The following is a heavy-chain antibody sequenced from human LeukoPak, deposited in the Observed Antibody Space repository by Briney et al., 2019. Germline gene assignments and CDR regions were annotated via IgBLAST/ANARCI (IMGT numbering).Heavy chain of an antibody. CDR2: ISSSSSTI. Sequence: GGSLRLSCAASGFTFSSYSMNWVRQAPGKGLEWVSYISSSSSTIYYADSVKGRFTISRDNAKNSLYLQMNSLRAEDTAVYYCAREYSGSYYAGDAFDIWGQGTMVTVSS. V-gene: IGHV3-48*01. D-gene: IGHD1-26*01. CDR1: GFTFSSYS. J-gene: IGHJ3*02. CDR3: AREYSGSYYAGDAFDI.